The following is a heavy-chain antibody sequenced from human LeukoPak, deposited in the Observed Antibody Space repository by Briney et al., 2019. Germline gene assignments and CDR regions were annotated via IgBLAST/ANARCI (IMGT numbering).Heavy chain of an antibody. J-gene: IGHJ4*02. D-gene: IGHD3-3*01. CDR3: ARILTNYDFWSGYYGSGFDY. V-gene: IGHV4-39*07. Sequence: SETLSLTCTVSGGSISSSPYYWGWIRQPPGKGLEWIGSIYHSGSTYYNPSLKSRVTISVDTSKNQFSLKLSSVTAADTAVYYCARILTNYDFWSGYYGSGFDYWGQGTLVTVSS. CDR2: IYHSGST. CDR1: GGSISSSPYY.